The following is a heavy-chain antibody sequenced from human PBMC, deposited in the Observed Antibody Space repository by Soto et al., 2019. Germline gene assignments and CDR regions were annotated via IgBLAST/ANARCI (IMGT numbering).Heavy chain of an antibody. CDR1: GFTFSGYS. D-gene: IGHD6-13*01. J-gene: IGHJ4*02. CDR3: ARVRGQHLFWYYFDY. Sequence: EVQLVESGGGLVQPGGSLRLSCAASGFTFSGYSMNWVRQAPGKGLEWVSFISSSSSSIYSADPVKGRFTISRDTAKNALSLQMNSLRVGDTAVYYCARVRGQHLFWYYFDYWGQGTLVTVSS. V-gene: IGHV3-48*01. CDR2: ISSSSSSI.